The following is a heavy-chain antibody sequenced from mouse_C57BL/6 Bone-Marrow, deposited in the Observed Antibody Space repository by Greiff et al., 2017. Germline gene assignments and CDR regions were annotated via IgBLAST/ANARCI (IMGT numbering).Heavy chain of an antibody. CDR1: GYTFTSYD. J-gene: IGHJ1*03. D-gene: IGHD1-1*01. CDR3: ARLEFDGSSGDWYFDV. Sequence: VQGVESGPELVKPGASVKLSCKASGYTFTSYDINWVKQRPGQRLEWIGWIYPRDGSTKYNEKFKGKATLTVDTSSSPAYMELHSLTSEDSAVYFCARLEFDGSSGDWYFDVWGTGTTVTVSS. CDR2: IYPRDGST. V-gene: IGHV1-85*01.